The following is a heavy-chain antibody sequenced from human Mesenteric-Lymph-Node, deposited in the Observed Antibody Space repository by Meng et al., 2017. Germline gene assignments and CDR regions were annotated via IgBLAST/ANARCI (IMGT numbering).Heavy chain of an antibody. D-gene: IGHD3-22*01. CDR1: GGSISSYY. Sequence: GSLRLSCTVSGGSISSYYWSWIRQPPGKGLEWIGYIYYSGSTNYNPSHKSRVTISVDTSKNQFSLKLSSVTAADTAVYYCARRVSNYYYDSSGYYDYWGQGTLVTVSS. CDR3: ARRVSNYYYDSSGYYDY. CDR2: IYYSGST. V-gene: IGHV4-59*01. J-gene: IGHJ4*02.